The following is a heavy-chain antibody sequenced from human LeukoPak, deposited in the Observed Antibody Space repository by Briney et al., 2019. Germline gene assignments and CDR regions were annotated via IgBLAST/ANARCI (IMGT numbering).Heavy chain of an antibody. J-gene: IGHJ5*02. CDR2: IVVASGNT. Sequence: ASVKVSCKASGFTFTSSAMQWVRQARGQRLEWIGWIVVASGNTNYAQKFQERVTITRDMSTSTAYMELSSLRSEDTAVYYCAAARKYDFWIGYPPGLEFDPWGQGTLVTASS. CDR3: AAARKYDFWIGYPPGLEFDP. CDR1: GFTFTSSA. V-gene: IGHV1-58*02. D-gene: IGHD3-3*01.